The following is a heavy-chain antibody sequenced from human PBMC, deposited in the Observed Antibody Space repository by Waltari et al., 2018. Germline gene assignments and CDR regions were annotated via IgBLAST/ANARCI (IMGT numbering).Heavy chain of an antibody. Sequence: QVQLVESGGGVVQPGGSLRLSVAVSGLSFRSCTMHWVRQAPGKGLEWVALILYDGSDAYYADSLKGRFTVSRDNSKNTLYLQMNTLRPEDTGVFYCASSLDFWGQGTLVTVSS. J-gene: IGHJ4*02. V-gene: IGHV3-30*14. CDR3: ASSLDF. CDR1: GLSFRSCT. CDR2: ILYDGSDA.